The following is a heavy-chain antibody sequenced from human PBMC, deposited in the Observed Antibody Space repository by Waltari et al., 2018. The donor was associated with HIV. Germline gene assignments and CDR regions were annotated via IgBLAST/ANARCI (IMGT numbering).Heavy chain of an antibody. V-gene: IGHV3-48*01. CDR1: GFIFRTYS. D-gene: IGHD2-2*01. Sequence: EVQLVESGGGLVQPGGSLRLSCAASGFIFRTYSMNWVRQAPGKGLEWVSHISSSSTTIYYADSVKGRFTISRDNGKNSLYLQMNSLRAEDTAVYYCARDYCSSTSCTVDYWGQGTLVTVSS. CDR3: ARDYCSSTSCTVDY. J-gene: IGHJ4*02. CDR2: ISSSSTTI.